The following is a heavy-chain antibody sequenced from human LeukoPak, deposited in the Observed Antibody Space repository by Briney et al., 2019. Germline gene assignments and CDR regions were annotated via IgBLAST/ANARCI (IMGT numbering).Heavy chain of an antibody. J-gene: IGHJ4*02. CDR2: ISSSGNSI. CDR3: ARSTDYYDTSGYLTYYFDY. D-gene: IGHD3-22*01. V-gene: IGHV3-48*03. Sequence: PGGSLRLSCAASGFIFSSYDMNWVRQAPGKGLEWVSYISSSGNSIYYADSVKGRFTISRDNAKNSLYLQMNGLRAEDTAVYYCARSTDYYDTSGYLTYYFDYWGQGTLVTVSS. CDR1: GFIFSSYD.